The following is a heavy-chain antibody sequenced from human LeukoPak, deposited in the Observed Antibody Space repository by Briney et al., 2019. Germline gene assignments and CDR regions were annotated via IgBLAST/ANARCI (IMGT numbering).Heavy chain of an antibody. J-gene: IGHJ4*02. CDR3: ASQSRIAAAGFDY. D-gene: IGHD6-13*01. CDR2: IWYDGSNK. CDR1: GFTFSSYG. V-gene: IGHV3-33*01. Sequence: PGRSLRLSCAASGFTFSSYGMHWVRQAPGKGLEWVAVIWYDGSNKYYADSVKGRFTISRDNSKNTLYLQMNSLRAEDTAVYYCASQSRIAAAGFDYWGQGTLVTVSS.